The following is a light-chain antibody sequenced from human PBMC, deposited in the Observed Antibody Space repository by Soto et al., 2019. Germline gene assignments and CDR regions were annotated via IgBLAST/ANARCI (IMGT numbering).Light chain of an antibody. CDR3: QTWGTGFHVV. CDR2: VNSDGSH. CDR1: SGHSRYT. V-gene: IGLV4-69*01. J-gene: IGLJ2*01. Sequence: QLVLTQSPSASASLGASVKLTCTLSSGHSRYTIAWHQQQPEKGPRYLMKVNSDGSHSNGDGIPDRFSGSSSGAERYLTISSLQSEDEADYYCQTWGTGFHVVFGGGTKLTVL.